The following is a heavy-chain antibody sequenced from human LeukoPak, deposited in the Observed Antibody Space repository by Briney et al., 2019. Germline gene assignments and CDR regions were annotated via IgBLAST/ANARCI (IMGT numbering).Heavy chain of an antibody. CDR3: AKEVVPGTSRSFDY. J-gene: IGHJ4*02. CDR1: GFTFSSYT. D-gene: IGHD2-2*01. V-gene: IGHV3-23*01. Sequence: GGSLRLSCAASGFTFSSYTMAWVRQAPGKGLECASSLSFGGGTIYYADSVKGRFTISRDTSKNTLYLQMNSLRAEDTAIYYCAKEVVPGTSRSFDYWGQGTLVTVSS. CDR2: LSFGGGTI.